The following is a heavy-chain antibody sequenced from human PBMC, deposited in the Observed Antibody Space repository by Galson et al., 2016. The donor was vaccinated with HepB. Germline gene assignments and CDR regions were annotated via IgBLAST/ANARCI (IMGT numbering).Heavy chain of an antibody. Sequence: SLRLSCADSGFAFTFYAMNWVRQAPGKGLEWVSAIGGSGGRTYYADSVKGRFTISRDNSKNTLYLQMNSLRAEDTAVYYCAKDRGGAVPNWFDPWGQGTLVTVSS. D-gene: IGHD3-16*01. CDR3: AKDRGGAVPNWFDP. J-gene: IGHJ5*02. V-gene: IGHV3-23*01. CDR2: IGGSGGRT. CDR1: GFAFTFYA.